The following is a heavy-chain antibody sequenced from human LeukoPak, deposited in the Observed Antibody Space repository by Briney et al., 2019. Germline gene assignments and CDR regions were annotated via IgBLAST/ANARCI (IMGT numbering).Heavy chain of an antibody. D-gene: IGHD2-15*01. Sequence: GGSLRLSCAASGFTFSSYSMNWVRQAPGKGLEWVSSISSSSSYIYYADSVKGRFTISRDNAKNTLYLQMNSLRAEDTAVYYCAKRGYCSGGSCFDSDGMDVWGQGATVTVSS. CDR1: GFTFSSYS. J-gene: IGHJ6*02. V-gene: IGHV3-21*01. CDR2: ISSSSSYI. CDR3: AKRGYCSGGSCFDSDGMDV.